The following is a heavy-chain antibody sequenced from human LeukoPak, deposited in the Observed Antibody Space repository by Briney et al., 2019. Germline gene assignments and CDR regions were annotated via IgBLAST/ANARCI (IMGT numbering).Heavy chain of an antibody. Sequence: GASVKVSCKASGYSLTNYAMYWVRQAPGQGLEWMGWINAGSGNTKYSQKFQGRVTITRDTSASTAYMELSSLRSEDTAVYYCAKRGNFDRSGYYGFDYWGQGTLVTVSS. CDR2: INAGSGNT. J-gene: IGHJ4*02. CDR3: AKRGNFDRSGYYGFDY. V-gene: IGHV1-3*01. D-gene: IGHD3-22*01. CDR1: GYSLTNYA.